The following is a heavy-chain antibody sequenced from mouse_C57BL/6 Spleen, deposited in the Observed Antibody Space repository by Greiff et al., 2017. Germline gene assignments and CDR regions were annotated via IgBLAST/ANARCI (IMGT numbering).Heavy chain of an antibody. V-gene: IGHV14-1*01. D-gene: IGHD2-2*01. Sequence: VQLQQSGAELVRLGASVKLSCTASGFNIKDYYMHWVKQRPEQGLEWIGRIDPEDGDTEYAPKFQGKATMTADTSSNTAYLQLSSLTSEDTAVYYCTTYGYDVDYAMDYWGQGTSVTVSS. CDR2: IDPEDGDT. CDR1: GFNIKDYY. J-gene: IGHJ4*01. CDR3: TTYGYDVDYAMDY.